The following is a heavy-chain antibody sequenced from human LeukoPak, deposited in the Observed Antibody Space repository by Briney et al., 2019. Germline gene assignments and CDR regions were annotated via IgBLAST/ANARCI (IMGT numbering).Heavy chain of an antibody. CDR2: ISYDGSNK. CDR1: GFTFSSYA. V-gene: IGHV3-30-3*01. J-gene: IGHJ1*01. CDR3: ARENVLRFLEWFLKPEYFQH. Sequence: PGGSLRLSCAASGFTFSSYAMHWVRQAPGKGLEWVAVISYDGSNKYYADSVKGRFTISRDNSKNTLYLQMNSLRAEDTAVYYCARENVLRFLEWFLKPEYFQHWGQGTLVTVSS. D-gene: IGHD3-3*01.